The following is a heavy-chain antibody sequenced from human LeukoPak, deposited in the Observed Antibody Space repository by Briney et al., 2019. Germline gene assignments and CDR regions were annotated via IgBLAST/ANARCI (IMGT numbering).Heavy chain of an antibody. CDR2: IGGAGAGT. Sequence: PGGSLRLSCAASGFTFSSYAMSWVRQAPGKALEWVSTIGGAGAGTHYADSVKGRFTISRDNSNNTMYLQMSSLRAEDTAVYYCAKRETTVWFDPWGQGTLVTVSS. CDR1: GFTFSSYA. D-gene: IGHD4-17*01. CDR3: AKRETTVWFDP. J-gene: IGHJ5*02. V-gene: IGHV3-23*01.